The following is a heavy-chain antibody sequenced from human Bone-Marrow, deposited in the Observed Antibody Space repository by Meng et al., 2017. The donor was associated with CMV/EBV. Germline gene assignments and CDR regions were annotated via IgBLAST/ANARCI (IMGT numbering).Heavy chain of an antibody. J-gene: IGHJ5*02. Sequence: TFSSYTISWVRQAPGQGLEWLVRIIPILGIANYAQQFQGRVTITADKSTSTAYMELSSLRSEDTAVYYCAREHAVVVPAATGGWFDPWGQGTLVTVSS. V-gene: IGHV1-69*04. CDR1: TFSSYT. D-gene: IGHD2-2*01. CDR3: AREHAVVVPAATGGWFDP. CDR2: IIPILGIA.